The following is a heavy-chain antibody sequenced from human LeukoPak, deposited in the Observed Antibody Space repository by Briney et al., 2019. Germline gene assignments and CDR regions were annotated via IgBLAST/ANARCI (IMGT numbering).Heavy chain of an antibody. V-gene: IGHV3-30*04. CDR1: GFTFSSYA. CDR2: ISYDGSNK. D-gene: IGHD3-16*01. CDR3: AGQGARRYDYMDV. J-gene: IGHJ6*03. Sequence: GGSLRLSCAASGFTFSSYAMHWVRQAPGKGLEWVAVISYDGSNKYYADSVKGRFTISRDNSKNTLYLQMNSLRAEDTAVYYCAGQGARRYDYMDVWGKGTTVTVSS.